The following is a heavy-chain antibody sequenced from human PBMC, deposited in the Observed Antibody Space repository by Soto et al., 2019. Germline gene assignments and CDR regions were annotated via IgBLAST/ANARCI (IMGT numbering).Heavy chain of an antibody. Sequence: PGGSLRLSCAASGFTFSSYSMNWVRQAPGKGLEWVSYISSSSSTIYYADSVKGRFTISRDNAKNSLYLQMNSLRAEDTAVYYCARDQYSGYLLNWFDPWGQGTLVTVSS. CDR3: ARDQYSGYLLNWFDP. D-gene: IGHD5-12*01. J-gene: IGHJ5*02. CDR2: ISSSSSTI. CDR1: GFTFSSYS. V-gene: IGHV3-48*01.